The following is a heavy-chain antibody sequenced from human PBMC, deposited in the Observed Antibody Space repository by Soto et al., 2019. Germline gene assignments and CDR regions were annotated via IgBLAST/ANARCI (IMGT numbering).Heavy chain of an antibody. J-gene: IGHJ4*02. Sequence: QVQLVQSGAEVKKPGSSVKVSCKASGGTFSTYTITWVRQAPGQGLEWMGRIIPVFGTTNYVQKFQGRVTITADTSTSTAYMELSSLRSEDTAIYYCARDFMGCISAACYSPSDYWGQGTLVTVSS. CDR3: ARDFMGCISAACYSPSDY. CDR1: GGTFSTYT. V-gene: IGHV1-69*08. CDR2: IIPVFGTT. D-gene: IGHD2-15*01.